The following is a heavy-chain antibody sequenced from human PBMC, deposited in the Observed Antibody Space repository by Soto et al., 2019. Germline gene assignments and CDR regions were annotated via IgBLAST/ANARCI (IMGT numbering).Heavy chain of an antibody. CDR1: GFTFSTHS. Sequence: EVQLVESGGGLVQPGGSLRLSCAASGFTFSTHSMNWVRQAPGQGLEWISYITSSDVPMYADSVKGRFTISRDNAKNSLYPQMNSLRGEDTALYFCVGEVGFQLIYWGQGNLVTVSS. V-gene: IGHV3-48*01. CDR3: VGEVGFQLIY. J-gene: IGHJ4*02. D-gene: IGHD2-2*01. CDR2: ITSSDVPM.